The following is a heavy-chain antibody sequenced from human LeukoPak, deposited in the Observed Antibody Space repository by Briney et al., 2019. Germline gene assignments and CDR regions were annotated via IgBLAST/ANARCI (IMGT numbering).Heavy chain of an antibody. V-gene: IGHV1-2*02. Sequence: ASVKVSCKASGGTFSSYAISWVRQAPGQGLEWMGWINPNSGDTYYAQKFQGRVTMTRDTSISAAYMDLNRLDSDDTAIYYCARDISARIYYFDYWGQGTLITVSS. D-gene: IGHD2-15*01. CDR1: GGTFSSYA. CDR2: INPNSGDT. CDR3: ARDISARIYYFDY. J-gene: IGHJ4*02.